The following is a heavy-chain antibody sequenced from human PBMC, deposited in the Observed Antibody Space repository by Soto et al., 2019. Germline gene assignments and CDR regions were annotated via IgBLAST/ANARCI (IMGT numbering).Heavy chain of an antibody. D-gene: IGHD3-10*01. CDR3: SRGIYLKPFDI. CDR1: GFSLSTMTMG. Sequence: QITLKESGPPLVKPTQTLTLTCTFSGFSLSTMTMGVGWIRQPPGKALEWLALIYWDDDKSYSPSLRSRLTITKDTSKNQVVLTMTNMDPVDTATYYCSRGIYLKPFDIWGQGTMVTVSS. CDR2: IYWDDDK. V-gene: IGHV2-5*02. J-gene: IGHJ3*02.